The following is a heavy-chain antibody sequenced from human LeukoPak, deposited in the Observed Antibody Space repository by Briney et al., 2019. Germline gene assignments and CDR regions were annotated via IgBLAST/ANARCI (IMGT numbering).Heavy chain of an antibody. CDR2: IYYSGST. CDR3: ARGQPYYDILTGYYYYMDV. CDR1: GGSISSYY. D-gene: IGHD3-9*01. Sequence: SETLSLTCTVSGGSISSYYWSWIRQPPGKGLECIGYIYYSGSTNYNPSLKSRVTISVDTSKNQFSLKLSSVTAADTAVYYCARGQPYYDILTGYYYYMDVWGKGTTVTISS. J-gene: IGHJ6*03. V-gene: IGHV4-59*01.